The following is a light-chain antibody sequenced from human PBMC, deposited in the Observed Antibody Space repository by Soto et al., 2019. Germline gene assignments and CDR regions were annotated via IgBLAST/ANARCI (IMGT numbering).Light chain of an antibody. CDR2: LNSDGSH. CDR3: QTWGTGIQV. V-gene: IGLV4-69*01. J-gene: IGLJ2*01. Sequence: QPVLTQSPSASASLGASVKLTCTLSSGHSSYAIAWHQQQPEKGPRYLMKLNSDGSHSKGDGTPDRFSGSSSGAERYLTICSLQSEDEADYYCQTWGTGIQVFGGGTKLTVL. CDR1: SGHSSYA.